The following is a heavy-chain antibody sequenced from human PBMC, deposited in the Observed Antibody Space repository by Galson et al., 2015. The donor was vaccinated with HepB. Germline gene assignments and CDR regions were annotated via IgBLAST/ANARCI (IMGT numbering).Heavy chain of an antibody. V-gene: IGHV3-23*01. Sequence: SLRLSCAASVLTFNTYGMSWVRPAPGKRLEWVSTINDNGGNTHYADSVKGRFTISRDNSKNTLYLHMNSLRAEDTAVYFCARDAGGPNSGPFDYWGQGTLVTVSS. J-gene: IGHJ4*02. CDR1: VLTFNTYG. D-gene: IGHD1-1*01. CDR2: INDNGGNT. CDR3: ARDAGGPNSGPFDY.